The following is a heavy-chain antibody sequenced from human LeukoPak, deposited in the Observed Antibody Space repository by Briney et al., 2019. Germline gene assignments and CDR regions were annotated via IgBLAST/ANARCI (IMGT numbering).Heavy chain of an antibody. D-gene: IGHD1-26*01. CDR2: IRSTGDST. CDR1: GFTFSNFA. J-gene: IGHJ3*02. Sequence: GGSLRLSCAASGFTFSNFAIHWVRQAPGKGLEFVSGIRSTGDSTYYANSAKGRFTISRDNSKNTLYLQMVSLRAEDTAMYYCARDVYRGKGAFDIWGQGTMVIVSS. V-gene: IGHV3-64*01. CDR3: ARDVYRGKGAFDI.